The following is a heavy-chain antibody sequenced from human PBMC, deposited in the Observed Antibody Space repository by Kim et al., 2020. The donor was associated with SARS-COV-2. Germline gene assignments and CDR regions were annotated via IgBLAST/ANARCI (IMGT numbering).Heavy chain of an antibody. CDR2: IYYSGST. J-gene: IGHJ5*02. CDR3: ARRSDYVLWFGELGLDWFDP. D-gene: IGHD3-10*01. CDR1: GGSISSSSYY. Sequence: SETLSLTCTVSGGSISSSSYYWGWIRQPPGKGLEWIGSIYYSGSTYYNPSLKSRVTISVDTSKNQFSLKLSSVTAADTAVYYCARRSDYVLWFGELGLDWFDPWGQGTLVTVSS. V-gene: IGHV4-39*01.